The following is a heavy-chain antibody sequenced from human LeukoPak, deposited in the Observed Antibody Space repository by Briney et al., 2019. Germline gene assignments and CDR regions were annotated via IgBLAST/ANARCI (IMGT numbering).Heavy chain of an antibody. Sequence: GGSLRLSCVVSRFTFSRYWMAWVRQAPGKGPEWVAQIKEDGSEKYYMDSVGGRFTISRDNAKNSLYLQMNSLRVEDTAVYYCAKDYGGGYFDYWGQGTLVTVSS. V-gene: IGHV3-7*01. D-gene: IGHD3-16*01. CDR1: RFTFSRYW. J-gene: IGHJ4*02. CDR3: AKDYGGGYFDY. CDR2: IKEDGSEK.